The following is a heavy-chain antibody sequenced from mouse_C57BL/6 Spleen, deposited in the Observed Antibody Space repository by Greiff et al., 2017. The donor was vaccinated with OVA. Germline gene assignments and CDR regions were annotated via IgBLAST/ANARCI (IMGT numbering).Heavy chain of an antibody. J-gene: IGHJ2*01. D-gene: IGHD2-4*01. CDR2: ISYDGSN. Sequence: EVKLQESGPGLVKPSQSLSLTCSVTGYSITSGYYWNWIRQFPGNKLEWMGYISYDGSNNYNPSLKNRISITRDTSKNQFFLKLNSVTTEDTATYYCALYYDYDGFDYWGQGTTLTVSS. CDR1: GYSITSGYY. CDR3: ALYYDYDGFDY. V-gene: IGHV3-6*01.